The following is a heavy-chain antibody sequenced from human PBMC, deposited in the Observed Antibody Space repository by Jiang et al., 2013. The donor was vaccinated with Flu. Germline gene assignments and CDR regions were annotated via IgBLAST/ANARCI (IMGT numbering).Heavy chain of an antibody. CDR1: GFTFSSYA. CDR2: ISGSGGST. Sequence: QLLESGGGLVQPGGSLRLSCAASGFTFSSYAMSWVRQAPGKGLEWVSAISGSGGSTYYADSVKGRFTISRDNSKNTLYLQMNSLRAEDTAVYYVASGYGSGSYNFDYWGQGTLVTVSS. CDR3: ASGYGSGSYNFDY. D-gene: IGHD3-10*01. V-gene: IGHV3-23*01. J-gene: IGHJ4*02.